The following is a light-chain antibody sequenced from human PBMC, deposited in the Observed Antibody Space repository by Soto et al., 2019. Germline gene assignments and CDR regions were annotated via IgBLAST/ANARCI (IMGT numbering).Light chain of an antibody. CDR1: QSVRSSN. V-gene: IGKV3-20*01. CDR3: QQYGSSPST. J-gene: IGKJ1*01. CDR2: GAS. Sequence: IVVTQSPGTLYLSPGERATLSCRASQSVRSSNLAWYQQKPGQAPRLLIYGASSRATGIPDRFSGSGSGTDFTLTISRLEPEDFAVYYCQQYGSSPSTFGQGTKVEIK.